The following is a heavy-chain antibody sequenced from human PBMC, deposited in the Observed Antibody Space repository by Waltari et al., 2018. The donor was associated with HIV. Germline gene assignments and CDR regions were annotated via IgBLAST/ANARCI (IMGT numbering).Heavy chain of an antibody. CDR1: GFNFNYYV. CDR2: INVGNLQT. J-gene: IGHJ4*02. D-gene: IGHD6-19*01. CDR3: GSGTDWLANVLEY. Sequence: QIQLVQSGAEVKKPGASVKFSCKTSGFNFNYYVIHWLRQAPGQGLEWMGSINVGNLQTRYSQMFQGRVSFTSDTSETTIFMEVSSLKSEDTAVYFCGSGTDWLANVLEYWGQGTLLTVSS. V-gene: IGHV1-3*01.